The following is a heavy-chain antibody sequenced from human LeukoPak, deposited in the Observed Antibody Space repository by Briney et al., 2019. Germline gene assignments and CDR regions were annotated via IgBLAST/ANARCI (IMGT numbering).Heavy chain of an antibody. D-gene: IGHD2-2*01. V-gene: IGHV1-46*01. CDR1: GYTFTSYY. CDR3: AREDRVVVPAAPGEYFDY. Sequence: ASVKVSCKASGYTFTSYYMHWVRQAPGQGLEWMGIINPSGGSTSYAQKFQGRVTMTRDTSTSTVYMELSSLRSEDTAVYYCAREDRVVVPAAPGEYFDYWGQGPWSPSPQ. CDR2: INPSGGST. J-gene: IGHJ4*02.